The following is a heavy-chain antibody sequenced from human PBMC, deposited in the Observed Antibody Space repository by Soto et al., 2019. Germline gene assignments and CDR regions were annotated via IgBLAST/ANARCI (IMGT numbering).Heavy chain of an antibody. D-gene: IGHD2-2*01. CDR2: IIPIFGTA. Sequence: SVKVSCKASGGTFSSYAISWVRQAPGQGLEWMGGIIPIFGTANYAQKFQGRVTITADKSTSTAYMELSSLRSEDTAVYYCASSIVVVPAATPYYYYYGMDVWGQGTTVTVSS. V-gene: IGHV1-69*06. J-gene: IGHJ6*02. CDR1: GGTFSSYA. CDR3: ASSIVVVPAATPYYYYYGMDV.